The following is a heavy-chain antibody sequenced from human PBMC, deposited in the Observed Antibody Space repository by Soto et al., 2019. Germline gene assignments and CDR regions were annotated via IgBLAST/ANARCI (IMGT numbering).Heavy chain of an antibody. CDR3: ARGDATKIVVTTYYAMDV. D-gene: IGHD3-9*01. J-gene: IGHJ6*02. CDR2: IIPVFATA. Sequence: QVQLVQSGAEVKKPGSSVKVSCKASGGSLSNYGISWVRQAPGQGLEWMGGIIPVFATANYAQKFQGRVTITADESTSIVYMDVTSLRSEATAVYYCARGDATKIVVTTYYAMDVWGQGTTVTVSS. V-gene: IGHV1-69*12. CDR1: GGSLSNYG.